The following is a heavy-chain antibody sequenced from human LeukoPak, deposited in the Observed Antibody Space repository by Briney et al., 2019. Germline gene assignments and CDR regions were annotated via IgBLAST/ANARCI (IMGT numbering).Heavy chain of an antibody. Sequence: GASVKVSCKASGYAFTSYAMHWVRQAPGQRLEWMGWINAGNGNTKYSQEFQGRVTITRDTSASTAYMELSSLRSEDMAVYYCARSPDYYYYMDVWGKGTTVTVSS. CDR1: GYAFTSYA. V-gene: IGHV1-3*03. J-gene: IGHJ6*03. CDR3: ARSPDYYYYMDV. CDR2: INAGNGNT.